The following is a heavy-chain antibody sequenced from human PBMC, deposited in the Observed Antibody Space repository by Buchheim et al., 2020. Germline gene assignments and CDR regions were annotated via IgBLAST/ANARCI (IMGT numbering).Heavy chain of an antibody. J-gene: IGHJ6*02. D-gene: IGHD1-26*01. V-gene: IGHV3-30*18. CDR3: AKGYRGGRYYYYGMDV. Sequence: QVQLVESGGGVVQPGRSLRLSCAASGFTFSSYGMHWVRQAPGKGLEWVAVISYDGSNKYYADSVKGRFTISRDNSKNTLYLQMNSLRAEDTAVYYCAKGYRGGRYYYYGMDVWGQGTT. CDR2: ISYDGSNK. CDR1: GFTFSSYG.